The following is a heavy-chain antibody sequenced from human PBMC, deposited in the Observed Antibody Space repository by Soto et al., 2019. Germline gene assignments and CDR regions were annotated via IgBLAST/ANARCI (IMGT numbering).Heavy chain of an antibody. V-gene: IGHV3-74*01. J-gene: IGHJ4*02. Sequence: VGSLRLSCAASGFTFSSYWMHWVRQAPGKGLVWVARIHYDGTITSYADSVKGRFTISRDNAKNTLYLQMNSLRAEDTAIYYCARDGFGPRDYWGQGTLVTVSS. CDR2: IHYDGTIT. CDR1: GFTFSSYW. CDR3: ARDGFGPRDY. D-gene: IGHD3-16*01.